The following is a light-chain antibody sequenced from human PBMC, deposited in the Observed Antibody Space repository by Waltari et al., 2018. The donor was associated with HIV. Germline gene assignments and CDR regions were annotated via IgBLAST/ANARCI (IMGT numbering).Light chain of an antibody. CDR3: QQRRET. J-gene: IGKJ1*01. CDR1: QSISTY. Sequence: EIVLTQSPATLSLSPGERATLSCRASQSISTYLAWDQQKPGQAPRLLIYDVSYRATGVPARFSGSGSGTDFTLTISSLEPEDFAIYYCQQRRETFGQGTKVEIK. CDR2: DVS. V-gene: IGKV3-11*01.